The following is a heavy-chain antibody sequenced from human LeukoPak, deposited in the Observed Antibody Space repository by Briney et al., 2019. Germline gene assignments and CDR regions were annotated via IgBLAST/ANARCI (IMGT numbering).Heavy chain of an antibody. V-gene: IGHV4-34*01. Sequence: PSETLSLTCAVYGESFSGYYWSWIRQPPGKGLEWIGEIYHTGSTKYNPSLKSRVTISLDTSKNQFSLNLSSVTAADTAIYYCARRNSYYDILTGYRKRELDYWGQGTLVTVSS. J-gene: IGHJ4*02. CDR1: GESFSGYY. D-gene: IGHD3-9*01. CDR2: IYHTGST. CDR3: ARRNSYYDILTGYRKRELDY.